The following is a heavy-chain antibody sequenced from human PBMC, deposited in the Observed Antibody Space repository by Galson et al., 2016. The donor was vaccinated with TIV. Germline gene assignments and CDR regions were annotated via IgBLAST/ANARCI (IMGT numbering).Heavy chain of an antibody. CDR3: ARDDMDYDSSGYMDD. CDR1: GYSFSTYG. J-gene: IGHJ4*02. D-gene: IGHD3-22*01. CDR2: ISGHSGQR. Sequence: SVKVSCKASGYSFSTYGITWVRQAPGQGLQWMGWISGHSGQRKFAVKFQGRVSITAHTSTSTAYMELRSLKADDTAVYYCARDDMDYDSSGYMDDWGQGTLVIVSS. V-gene: IGHV1-18*01.